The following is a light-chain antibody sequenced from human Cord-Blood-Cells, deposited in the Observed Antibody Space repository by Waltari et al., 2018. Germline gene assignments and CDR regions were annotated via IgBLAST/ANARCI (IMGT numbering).Light chain of an antibody. V-gene: IGKV3-11*01. Sequence: DIVLTQSAATLSLSPGERVTLSCRASQSVSSYLAWYQQKPGQAPRLLIYDASNRATGIPARFSGSGSGTDFTLTISSLEPEDFAVYYCQQRSNWHTFIQGTKLEIK. CDR1: QSVSSY. J-gene: IGKJ2*01. CDR3: QQRSNWHT. CDR2: DAS.